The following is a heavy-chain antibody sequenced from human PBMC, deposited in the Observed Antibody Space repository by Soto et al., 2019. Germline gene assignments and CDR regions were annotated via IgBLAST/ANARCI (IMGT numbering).Heavy chain of an antibody. CDR2: LSATGRNT. V-gene: IGHV3-23*01. D-gene: IGHD3-3*01. CDR3: AKALSGSLAVYDY. J-gene: IGHJ4*02. Sequence: GGSLRLSCAASGFTFSAYVMRWVRQAPGKGLEWVSSLSATGRNTYYADTVKGRFTISRDNSKYTLYLQMNGLRAEDSAVYYCAKALSGSLAVYDYWGQGTLVTVSS. CDR1: GFTFSAYV.